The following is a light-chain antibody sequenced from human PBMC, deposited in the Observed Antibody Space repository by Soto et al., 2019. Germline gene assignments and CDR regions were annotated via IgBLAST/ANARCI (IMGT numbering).Light chain of an antibody. J-gene: IGLJ2*01. V-gene: IGLV2-14*01. CDR2: EVN. Sequence: QSVLTQPASVSGSPGQSITISCTGTSSDVGNYNYVSWYQQHPGKAPKLLIYEVNNRPSGVSDHFSGSKSGNTASLTISGLQAEDEADYFCSSYTNINTYVVFGGGTKVTVL. CDR1: SSDVGNYNY. CDR3: SSYTNINTYVV.